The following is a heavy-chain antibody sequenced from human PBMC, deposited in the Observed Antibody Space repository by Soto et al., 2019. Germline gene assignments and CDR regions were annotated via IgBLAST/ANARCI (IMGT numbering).Heavy chain of an antibody. CDR2: IYSGGST. CDR3: ARDRIHYGSGNYYYYGMDV. V-gene: IGHV3-53*01. J-gene: IGHJ6*02. CDR1: GFTVSSNY. Sequence: GSLRLSCAASGFTVSSNYMSWVRQAPGKGLEWVSVIYSGGSTYYADSVKGRFTISRDNSKNTLYLQMNSLRAEDTAVYYCARDRIHYGSGNYYYYGMDVWGQGTTVTVPS. D-gene: IGHD3-10*01.